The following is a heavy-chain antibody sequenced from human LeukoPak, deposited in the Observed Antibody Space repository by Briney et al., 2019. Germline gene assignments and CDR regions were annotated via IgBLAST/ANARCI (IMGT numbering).Heavy chain of an antibody. CDR1: GGTFSSYA. CDR3: ARDYGGNPDAFDI. D-gene: IGHD4-23*01. V-gene: IGHV1-69*01. CDR2: IIPIFGTA. J-gene: IGHJ3*02. Sequence: GSSVEVSCKASGGTFSSYAISWVRQAPGQGLEWMGGIIPIFGTANYAQKFQGRVTITADESTSTAYMELSSLRSEDTAVYYCARDYGGNPDAFDIWGQGTMVTVSS.